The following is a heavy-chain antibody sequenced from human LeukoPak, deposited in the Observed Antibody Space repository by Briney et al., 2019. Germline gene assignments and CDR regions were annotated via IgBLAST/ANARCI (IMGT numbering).Heavy chain of an antibody. J-gene: IGHJ4*02. CDR1: GGSISSYY. CDR2: VYTSGST. V-gene: IGHV4-4*07. D-gene: IGHD3-22*01. CDR3: ARNSNGYYFGAFDY. Sequence: SETLSLTCTVSGGSISSYYWSWIRQPAGKGLEWIGRVYTSGSTDYNPSLKSRVTMSLDTSKNQFSLKLSSVTAADTAMYYCARNSNGYYFGAFDYWGQGTLVTVSS.